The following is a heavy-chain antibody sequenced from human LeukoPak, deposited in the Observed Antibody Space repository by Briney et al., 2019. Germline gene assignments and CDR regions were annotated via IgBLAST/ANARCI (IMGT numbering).Heavy chain of an antibody. CDR3: AKDLAPAAY. J-gene: IGHJ4*02. CDR1: GFTFISYA. V-gene: IGHV3-23*01. D-gene: IGHD6-25*01. Sequence: GGSLRLSSAASGFTFISYAMSWVRQAPGKGLEWVSAISDSGGNTYYADSVKGRFTISRDNSKNTLFLQMDSLRAEDTAIYYCAKDLAPAAYWGQGTLVTVSS. CDR2: ISDSGGNT.